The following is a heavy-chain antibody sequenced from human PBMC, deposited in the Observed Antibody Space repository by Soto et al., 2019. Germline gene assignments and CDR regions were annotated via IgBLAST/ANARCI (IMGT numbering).Heavy chain of an antibody. D-gene: IGHD4-17*01. V-gene: IGHV1-18*01. CDR1: GYTFTSYG. CDR2: ISAYNGNT. CDR3: ARDRSILYYGETHGSFDY. Sequence: ASVKVSCKASGYTFTSYGISWVRQAPGQGLEWMGWISAYNGNTNYAQKLQGRVTMTTDTSTRTAYMELRSLRSDDTAVYYCARDRSILYYGETHGSFDYWGQGTLVTVSS. J-gene: IGHJ4*02.